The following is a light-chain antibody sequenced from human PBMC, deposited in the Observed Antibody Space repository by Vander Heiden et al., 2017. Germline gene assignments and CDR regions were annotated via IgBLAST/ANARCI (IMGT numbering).Light chain of an antibody. CDR1: QGVTIY. CDR3: QQSYSSPWT. CDR2: AAS. V-gene: IGKV1-39*01. J-gene: IGKJ1*01. Sequence: DIQMTQSPSSLLASAGESVNITCRAGQGVTIYLIWYQHKQGKAPQLLIYAASRLQTGVPSRFSGSGSGTDFTLTISSLQPEDFATYYCQQSYSSPWTFGQGTKVDLK.